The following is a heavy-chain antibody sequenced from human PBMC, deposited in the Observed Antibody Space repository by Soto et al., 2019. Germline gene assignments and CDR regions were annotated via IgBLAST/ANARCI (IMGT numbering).Heavy chain of an antibody. J-gene: IGHJ5*02. CDR3: ARDVRPAHTNWFDP. D-gene: IGHD2-8*01. Sequence: SETLSLTCTVSGGSISSGDYYWSWVRQHPGKGLGWIGYIYHSGSTYYNPSLKSRVTISVDTSKNQFSLKLSSVTAADTAVYYCARDVRPAHTNWFDPWGQGTLVTVSS. CDR2: IYHSGST. CDR1: GGSISSGDYY. V-gene: IGHV4-31*03.